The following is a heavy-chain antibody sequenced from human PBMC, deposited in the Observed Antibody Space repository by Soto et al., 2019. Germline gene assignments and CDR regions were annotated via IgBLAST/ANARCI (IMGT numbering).Heavy chain of an antibody. J-gene: IGHJ5*02. V-gene: IGHV4-34*01. CDR2: INHSGST. CDR3: ARREHYYDSSGYLRP. D-gene: IGHD3-22*01. CDR1: GGSFSGYY. Sequence: PSETLSLTCAVYGGSFSGYYWSWIRQPPGKGLEWIGEINHSGSTNYNPSLKSRVTISVDTSKNQFSLKLSSVTAADTAVYYCARREHYYDSSGYLRPWGQGTLVTVSS.